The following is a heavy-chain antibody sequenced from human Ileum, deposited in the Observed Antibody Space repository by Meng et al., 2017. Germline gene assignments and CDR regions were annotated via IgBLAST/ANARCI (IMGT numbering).Heavy chain of an antibody. CDR2: INDDGSTT. J-gene: IGHJ4*02. Sequence: EVRLVESGGGLVQPGESLRLSCAASGFTFSRSWMHWVRQVPGKGLLWVAHINDDGSTTTYADSVMGRFTISRDNARNTVDLQMSSLRAEDTAIYYCTADGGVPAASPYLGQGILVTVSS. V-gene: IGHV3-74*03. CDR3: TADGGVPAASPY. CDR1: GFTFSRSW. D-gene: IGHD2-2*01.